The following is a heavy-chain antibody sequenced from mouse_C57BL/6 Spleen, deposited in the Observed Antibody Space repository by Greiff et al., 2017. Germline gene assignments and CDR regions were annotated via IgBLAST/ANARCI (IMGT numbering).Heavy chain of an antibody. CDR3: ARGDDYGSSYFDD. V-gene: IGHV5-4*03. J-gene: IGHJ2*01. D-gene: IGHD1-1*01. Sequence: EVKLMESGGGLVKPGGSLKLSCAASGFTFSSYAMSWVRQTPEKRLEWVATISDGGSYTYYPDNVKGRFTISRDNAKNNLYLQMSHLKSEDTAMYYCARGDDYGSSYFDDWGQGTTLTVSS. CDR1: GFTFSSYA. CDR2: ISDGGSYT.